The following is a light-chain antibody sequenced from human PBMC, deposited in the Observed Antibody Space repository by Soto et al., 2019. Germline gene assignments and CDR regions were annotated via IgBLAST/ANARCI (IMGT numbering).Light chain of an antibody. V-gene: IGKV3-15*01. CDR2: GAF. CDR3: QQYNSSPPYT. CDR1: QSVSSN. Sequence: DIVMTQSPATLSASLGERATLSCRASQSVSSNLAWYQQKPGQAPRLLIYGAFTRATGIPARFSGSGAATEFNFTIRSLHSEDFAVYYCQQYNSSPPYTFGQGTRLEIK. J-gene: IGKJ5*01.